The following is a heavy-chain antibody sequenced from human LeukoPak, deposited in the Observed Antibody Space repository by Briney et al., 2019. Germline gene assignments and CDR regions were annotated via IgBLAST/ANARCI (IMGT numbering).Heavy chain of an antibody. V-gene: IGHV4-61*02. Sequence: SETLSLTCTVSGGSISSGSYYWSWIRQPAGKGLEWIGRIYTSGSTNYNPSLKSRVTISVDTSKNQFSLKLSSVTAADTAVYYCARARMIVEHNWFDPWGQGTLVTVSS. J-gene: IGHJ5*02. CDR3: ARARMIVEHNWFDP. CDR1: GGSISSGSYY. D-gene: IGHD3-22*01. CDR2: IYTSGST.